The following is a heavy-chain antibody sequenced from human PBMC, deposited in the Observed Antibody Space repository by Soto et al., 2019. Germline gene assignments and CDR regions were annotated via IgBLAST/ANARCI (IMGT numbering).Heavy chain of an antibody. J-gene: IGHJ4*02. CDR2: ISYDGSNK. CDR3: ARGDGTVAAPFDY. CDR1: GFTFSSYA. Sequence: QVQLVESGGGVVQPGRSLRLSCAASGFTFSSYAMHWVRQAPGKGPEWVAVISYDGSNKYYADSVKGRFTISRDNSKNTLYLQMNSLRAEDTAVYYCARGDGTVAAPFDYWGQGTLVTVSS. V-gene: IGHV3-30-3*01. D-gene: IGHD6-19*01.